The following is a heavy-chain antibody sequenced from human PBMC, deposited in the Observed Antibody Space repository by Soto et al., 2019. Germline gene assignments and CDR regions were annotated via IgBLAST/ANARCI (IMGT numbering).Heavy chain of an antibody. CDR1: GYTFTSYA. J-gene: IGHJ4*02. CDR2: ISAYNGNT. D-gene: IGHD3-3*01. CDR3: AREGIFGVVHVDY. Sequence: ASVKVSCKASGYTFTSYAMYWVRQAPGQRLEWMGWISAYNGNTNYAQKLQGRVTMTTDTSTSTAYMELGSLRSDDTAVYYCAREGIFGVVHVDYWGQGTLVTVSS. V-gene: IGHV1-18*01.